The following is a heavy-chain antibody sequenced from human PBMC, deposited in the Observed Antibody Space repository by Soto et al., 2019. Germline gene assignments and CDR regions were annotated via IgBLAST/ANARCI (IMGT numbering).Heavy chain of an antibody. Sequence: PGGSLRLSCSASGFTFSSYAMHWVRQAPGKGLEYVSAISSNGGSTYYADSVKGRFTISRDNSKNTLYLQMSSLRAEDTAVYYCVKDSRVATSIEDDAFDIWGQGTMVTVSS. CDR1: GFTFSSYA. V-gene: IGHV3-64D*08. J-gene: IGHJ3*02. CDR3: VKDSRVATSIEDDAFDI. CDR2: ISSNGGST. D-gene: IGHD5-12*01.